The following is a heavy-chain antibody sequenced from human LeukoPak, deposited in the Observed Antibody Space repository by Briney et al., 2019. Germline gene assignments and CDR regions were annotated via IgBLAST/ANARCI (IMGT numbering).Heavy chain of an antibody. J-gene: IGHJ5*02. D-gene: IGHD6-19*01. CDR1: GGSISSYY. Sequence: SETLSLTCTVSGGSISSYYWSWIRQPPGKGLEWIGYIYYSGSTNYNPSLKSRVTISVDTSKNQFSLKLSPVTAADTAVYYCARSAAVADNWFDPWGQGTLVTVSS. CDR2: IYYSGST. CDR3: ARSAAVADNWFDP. V-gene: IGHV4-59*01.